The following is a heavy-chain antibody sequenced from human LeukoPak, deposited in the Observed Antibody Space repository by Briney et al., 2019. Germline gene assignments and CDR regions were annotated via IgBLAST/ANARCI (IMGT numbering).Heavy chain of an antibody. V-gene: IGHV4-4*02. CDR1: GGSISNTNW. CDR3: SRENGAFSPFGY. CDR2: ISLTGLT. J-gene: IGHJ4*02. D-gene: IGHD2-8*01. Sequence: SGTLSLTCGVSGGSISNTNWCSGVRQPPGQGLEWIGEISLTGLTHYNASVESRVTVSLDKSKNQLSLDLTSVTAADTAVYYCSRENGAFSPFGYWGQGTLVTVLS.